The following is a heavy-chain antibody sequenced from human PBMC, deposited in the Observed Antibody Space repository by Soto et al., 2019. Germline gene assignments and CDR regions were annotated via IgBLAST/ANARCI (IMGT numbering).Heavy chain of an antibody. CDR3: AGDPDSHYNDSHASSYP. Sequence: SVKVSCKASGGTFSTHTITWVRQAPGQGLEWMGRIIPIIGIINYAQKFQGRVTISANKFTGTAYMELTGLRSDDTAVYYCAGDPDSHYNDSHASSYPWGQGTLVTVSS. CDR2: IIPIIGII. D-gene: IGHD4-4*01. V-gene: IGHV1-69*04. CDR1: GGTFSTHT. J-gene: IGHJ5*02.